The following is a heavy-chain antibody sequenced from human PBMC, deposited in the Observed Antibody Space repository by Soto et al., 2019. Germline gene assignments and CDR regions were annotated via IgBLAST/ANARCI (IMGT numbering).Heavy chain of an antibody. CDR1: GFTFDSYA. CDR2: ISGSADGT. Sequence: EVKLLESGGGLAQPGGSLRLSCVGSGFTFDSYAISWVRQAPGERLQWIAAISGSADGTDYAHSVRGRFTISRDNAKKKVQLQMDSMRVEDTAVYFCAKDTVGGYSFWSGYYSDGLDVWGQGTLVSVS. V-gene: IGHV3-23*01. J-gene: IGHJ3*01. CDR3: AKDTVGGYSFWSGYYSDGLDV. D-gene: IGHD3-3*01.